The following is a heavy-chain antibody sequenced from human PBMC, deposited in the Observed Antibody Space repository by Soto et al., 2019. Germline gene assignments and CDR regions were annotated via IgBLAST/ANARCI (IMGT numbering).Heavy chain of an antibody. D-gene: IGHD3-10*01. V-gene: IGHV3-23*01. CDR2: ISGSGGST. J-gene: IGHJ5*02. CDR3: AKALTMVRGVSPVGNWFDP. Sequence: GGSLRLSCAASGFTFSSYAMSWVRQAPGKGLEWVSAISGSGGSTYYADSVKGRFTISRDNSKNTLYLQMNSLRAEDTAVYYCAKALTMVRGVSPVGNWFDPWGQGTLVTVSS. CDR1: GFTFSSYA.